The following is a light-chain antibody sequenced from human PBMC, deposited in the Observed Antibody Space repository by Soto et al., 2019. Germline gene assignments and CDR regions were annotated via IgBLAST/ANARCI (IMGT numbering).Light chain of an antibody. CDR3: QTYDTGVSGSI. Sequence: QSVLTQPPSVSGAPGQRVALSCAGTSSNIGAGYDVHWYQHLPGTAPKLLIFGIINRPAGVPDRFSGSKSGTSASLAISGLQAADEGYYYCQTYDTGVSGSIFGGGTKLTVL. CDR2: GII. V-gene: IGLV1-40*01. CDR1: SSNIGAGYD. J-gene: IGLJ2*01.